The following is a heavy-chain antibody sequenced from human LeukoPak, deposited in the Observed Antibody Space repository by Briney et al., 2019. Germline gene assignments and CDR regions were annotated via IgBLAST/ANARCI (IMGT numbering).Heavy chain of an antibody. CDR1: GYTFTNYY. V-gene: IGHV1-46*01. J-gene: IGHJ4*02. CDR2: ISPSGGST. Sequence: GASVKVSCKASGYTFTNYYIHWVRQASGQGLEWMGVISPSGGSTSYAQKFQGRLTMTRDTSTSTVDMELSSLRSEDTAVYYCARDRGLNVCPSDYWGQGTLVIVSS. D-gene: IGHD3-10*01. CDR3: ARDRGLNVCPSDY.